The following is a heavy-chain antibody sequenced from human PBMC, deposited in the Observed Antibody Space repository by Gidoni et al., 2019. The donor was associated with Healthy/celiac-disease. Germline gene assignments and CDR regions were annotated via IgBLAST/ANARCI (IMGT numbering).Heavy chain of an antibody. J-gene: IGHJ3*02. CDR1: GGPISSGGYY. V-gene: IGHV4-31*03. CDR3: AREAYYLSSHDAFDI. CDR2: SYSSGST. Sequence: QVQLQESGPGLVKPSQTLSLTCTVSGGPISSGGYYWSWIRQHPGKGLEWIGYSYSSGSTSYNPSLKSRVTISVDTSKNQFSLKLSSVTAADTAVYYCAREAYYLSSHDAFDIWGQGTLVTVSS. D-gene: IGHD3-22*01.